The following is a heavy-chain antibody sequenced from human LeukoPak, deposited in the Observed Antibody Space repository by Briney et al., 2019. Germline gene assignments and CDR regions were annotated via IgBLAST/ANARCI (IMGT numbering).Heavy chain of an antibody. CDR1: GFTFSDYY. V-gene: IGHV3-11*04. Sequence: GGSLRLSCAASGFTFSDYYMSWIRQAPGKGLEWVSYISSSGSTIYYADSVKGRFTISRDNAKNSLYLQMNSLRAEDTAVYYCARDFAGRYYYYYGMDVWGQGTTVTVSS. J-gene: IGHJ6*02. CDR3: ARDFAGRYYYYYGMDV. CDR2: ISSSGSTI. D-gene: IGHD6-13*01.